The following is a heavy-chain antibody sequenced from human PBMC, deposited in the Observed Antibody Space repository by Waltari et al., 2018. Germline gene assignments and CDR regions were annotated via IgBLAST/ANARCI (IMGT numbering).Heavy chain of an antibody. CDR2: VKDDGSEQ. CDR1: GFTFYVYW. CDR3: ARDRATRTGYVDY. V-gene: IGHV3-7*01. J-gene: IGHJ4*02. D-gene: IGHD2-2*01. Sequence: EVQLVESGWGCVQPGGSLRLSCAASGFTFYVYWMSWVRQVPGKGLEWVANVKDDGSEQNYVDSVKGRFTITRDNTKTILYMEMNNLRVEDTAVYYCARDRATRTGYVDYWGQGALVTVSS.